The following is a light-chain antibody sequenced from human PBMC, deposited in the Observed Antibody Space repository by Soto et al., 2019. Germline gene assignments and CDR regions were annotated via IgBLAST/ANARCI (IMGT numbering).Light chain of an antibody. CDR2: KVS. CDR1: QSLVHSDGIAY. V-gene: IGKV2-30*02. Sequence: DVVITQSPLSLPVTLXQPXXXXXXXXQSLVHSDGIAYFSWFQQRPGRSPRRLIYKVSNRDSGVPARFSGSGSGTDFALKISRVEAEDVGVYYCMQGTHWPITFGQGTRLEI. J-gene: IGKJ5*01. CDR3: MQGTHWPIT.